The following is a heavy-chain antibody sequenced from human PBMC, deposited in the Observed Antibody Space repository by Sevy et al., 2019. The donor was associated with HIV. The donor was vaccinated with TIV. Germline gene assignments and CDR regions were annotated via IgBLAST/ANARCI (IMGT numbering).Heavy chain of an antibody. CDR2: INSDGSST. V-gene: IGHV3-74*01. CDR1: GFTFSSYW. Sequence: GGSLRLSCAASGFTFSSYWMHWVRQAPGKGLVWVSRINSDGSSTSYAHSVKGRFTISRDNAKNTLYLQMNSLRAEDTAVYYCTHYYDSSGYYSFDYWGQGTLVTVSS. D-gene: IGHD3-22*01. CDR3: THYYDSSGYYSFDY. J-gene: IGHJ4*02.